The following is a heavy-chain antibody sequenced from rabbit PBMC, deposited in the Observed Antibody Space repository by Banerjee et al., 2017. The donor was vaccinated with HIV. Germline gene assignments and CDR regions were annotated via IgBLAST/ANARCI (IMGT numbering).Heavy chain of an antibody. CDR1: GFSFSSSYY. CDR2: IYAGSSGST. J-gene: IGHJ4*01. CDR3: ARKGWVSSSGYYDL. D-gene: IGHD1-1*01. V-gene: IGHV1S40*01. Sequence: QSLEESGGDLVKPGASLTLTCTASGFSFSSSYYMCWVRQAPGKGLEWIACIYAGSSGSTYYASWAKGRFTISKTSSTTVTLQMTSLTAADTATYFCARKGWVSSSGYYDLWGQGTLVTVS.